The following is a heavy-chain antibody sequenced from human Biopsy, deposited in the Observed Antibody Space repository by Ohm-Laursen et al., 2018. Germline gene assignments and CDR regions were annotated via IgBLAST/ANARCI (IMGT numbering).Heavy chain of an antibody. CDR2: IYPSGST. CDR1: GGDINNYY. Sequence: PSETLSLTCNVSGGDINNYYWSWIRQPAGKGLEWIGRIYPSGSTNRNPSLKSRVTILVDTSKNQFSLKLNSVTAADTAVYYCGRREVVITHDAFDTWGQGTMVTVSS. V-gene: IGHV4-4*07. J-gene: IGHJ3*02. D-gene: IGHD3-22*01. CDR3: GRREVVITHDAFDT.